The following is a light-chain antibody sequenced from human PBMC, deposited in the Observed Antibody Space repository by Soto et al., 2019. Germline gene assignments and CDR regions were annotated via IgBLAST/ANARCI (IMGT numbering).Light chain of an antibody. CDR1: SSNIGSNT. CDR2: SND. Sequence: QSVLTQPPSASGTPGQRVTISCSGSSSNIGSNTVNWYQQLPGTAPKLLIYSNDQRPSGVPDRFSGSKSGTSASLAISGLQSEDEAEYSCAAWDDTLNRNYVFGAGTTVTVL. V-gene: IGLV1-44*01. CDR3: AAWDDTLNRNYV. J-gene: IGLJ1*01.